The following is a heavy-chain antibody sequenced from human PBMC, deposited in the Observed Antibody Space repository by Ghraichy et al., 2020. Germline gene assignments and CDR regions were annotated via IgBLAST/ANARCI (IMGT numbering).Heavy chain of an antibody. CDR1: GFSLSDYE. CDR3: ARDLGITTWFIDAFDL. V-gene: IGHV3-48*03. CDR2: ISRSGSTI. J-gene: IGHJ3*01. D-gene: IGHD1-14*01. Sequence: GGSLRLSCAASGFSLSDYEIVWVRQTPGKGLEWISYISRSGSTIMYSDSVKGRFSISRDHGKNSLFLQMNSLRAEDTALYYCARDLGITTWFIDAFDLWGQGTQVTVSS.